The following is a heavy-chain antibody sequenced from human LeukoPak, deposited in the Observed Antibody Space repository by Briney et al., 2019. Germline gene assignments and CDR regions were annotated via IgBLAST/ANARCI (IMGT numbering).Heavy chain of an antibody. J-gene: IGHJ5*02. V-gene: IGHV4-31*03. D-gene: IGHD3-9*01. CDR1: GGSLSSGGYY. Sequence: PSQTLSLTCTVSGGSLSSGGYYWRWIRQQPGKGQEWIGYIYYSGSTYYNPSLKSRVTISVDTSKNQFSLKLSSVTAADTAVYYCARHPYYDILTGYPQNWFDPWGQGTLVTVSS. CDR2: IYYSGST. CDR3: ARHPYYDILTGYPQNWFDP.